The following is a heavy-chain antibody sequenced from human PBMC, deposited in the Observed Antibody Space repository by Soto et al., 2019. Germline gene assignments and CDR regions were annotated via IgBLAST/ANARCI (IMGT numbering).Heavy chain of an antibody. CDR2: IYYSGST. CDR3: ARQGYGADRHDAFDI. D-gene: IGHD4-17*01. CDR1: GGSISSSSYY. Sequence: SETLSLTCTVSGGSISSSSYYWGWIRQPPGKGLEWIGSIYYSGSTYYNPSLKSRVTISVDTSKNQFSLKLSSVTAAGTAVYYCARQGYGADRHDAFDIWGQGTMVTVSS. V-gene: IGHV4-39*01. J-gene: IGHJ3*02.